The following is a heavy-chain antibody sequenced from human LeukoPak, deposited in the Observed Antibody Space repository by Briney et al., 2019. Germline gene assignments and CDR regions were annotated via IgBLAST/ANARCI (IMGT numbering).Heavy chain of an antibody. J-gene: IGHJ4*02. D-gene: IGHD2-15*01. V-gene: IGHV3-53*01. CDR1: GFTVSSNY. CDR2: IYSGGST. Sequence: GGSLRLSCAASGFTVSSNYMSWVRQAPGKGLEWVSVIYSGGSTYYADSVEGRFTISRDNSKNTLYLQMNSLRAEDTAVYYCARVDPRILVFDYWGQGTLVTVSS. CDR3: ARVDPRILVFDY.